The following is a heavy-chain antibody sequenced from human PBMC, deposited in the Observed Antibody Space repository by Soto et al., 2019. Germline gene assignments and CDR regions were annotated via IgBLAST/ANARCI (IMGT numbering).Heavy chain of an antibody. CDR1: GYTFIGYY. V-gene: IGHV1-2*06. CDR3: GRDGVGATPLGWFDP. D-gene: IGHD1-26*01. J-gene: IGHJ5*02. CDR2: INPRSGDT. Sequence: ASVKVSCKASGYTFIGYYIHWVRQAPGQGLEWMGRINPRSGDTTYAQKFQGRLTMTRDASISTAYMELSSLRSDDTAVYYCGRDGVGATPLGWFDPWGQGSLVTVSS.